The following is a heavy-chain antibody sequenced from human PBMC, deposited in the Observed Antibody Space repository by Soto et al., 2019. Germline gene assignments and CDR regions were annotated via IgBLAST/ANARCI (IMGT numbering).Heavy chain of an antibody. V-gene: IGHV4-31*03. CDR3: VRDPNSSLFRPNYYNFGMDV. CDR2: LYHSGYT. CDR1: GRSITRGSYY. J-gene: IGHJ6*02. Sequence: SETLFLTCTFSGRSITRGSYYWSWVRQHPGKGLEWLGYLYHSGYTPYNPSLKSRLTISLDTSKHQLSLNLTSVTAADTAIYYCVRDPNSSLFRPNYYNFGMDVWGQGTTVTVSS. D-gene: IGHD1-26*01.